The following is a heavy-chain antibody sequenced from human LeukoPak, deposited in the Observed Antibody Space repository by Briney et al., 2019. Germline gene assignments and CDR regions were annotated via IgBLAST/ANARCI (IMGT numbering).Heavy chain of an antibody. Sequence: ASVKVSCKASGYTFTSYGISWVRQAPGQGLEWMGWISAYNGNSNYAQKVQGRVTMTTDTSTSTAYMEVRSLRSDDTAVYYCARDQQRGRVPDDYWGQGTLVTVSS. CDR2: ISAYNGNS. CDR3: ARDQQRGRVPDDY. J-gene: IGHJ4*02. V-gene: IGHV1-18*01. CDR1: GYTFTSYG. D-gene: IGHD6-25*01.